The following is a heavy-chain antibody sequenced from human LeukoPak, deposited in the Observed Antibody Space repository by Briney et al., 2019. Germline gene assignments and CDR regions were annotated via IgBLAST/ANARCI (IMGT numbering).Heavy chain of an antibody. CDR2: INPNSGAT. D-gene: IGHD2-15*01. Sequence: GASVKVSCKASGYTFTGYYMHWVRQAPGQGLEWMGWINPNSGATNYAQKFQGRVTMTRDTSISTAYMELSRLRSDDTAVYYCARGKYCSGGSCYSGFDYWGQGTLVTVSS. J-gene: IGHJ4*02. V-gene: IGHV1-2*02. CDR3: ARGKYCSGGSCYSGFDY. CDR1: GYTFTGYY.